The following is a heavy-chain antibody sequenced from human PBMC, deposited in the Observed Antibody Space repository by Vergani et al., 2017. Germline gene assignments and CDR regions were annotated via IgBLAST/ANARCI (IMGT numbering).Heavy chain of an antibody. J-gene: IGHJ4*02. CDR2: IQFDGSNQ. D-gene: IGHD3-16*01. V-gene: IGHV3-30*02. Sequence: QVQLVESGGGVVQRGGSLRLSCATSGFTLSNYDMQWIRQGPGKGLEFVAFIQFDGSNQYYADSVKGRFTFSRDFSKNTLYLQMNSLRTEDTATYYCAKHFRGWGIDYWGQGTQVIVSS. CDR1: GFTLSNYD. CDR3: AKHFRGWGIDY.